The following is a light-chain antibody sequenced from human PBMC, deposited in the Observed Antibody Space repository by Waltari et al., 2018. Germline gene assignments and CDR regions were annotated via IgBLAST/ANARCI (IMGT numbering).Light chain of an antibody. CDR2: VAS. CDR1: QSVSSF. J-gene: IGKJ4*01. CDR3: QQYNCWPPLT. V-gene: IGKV3-15*01. Sequence: EVVMTQSPATLSLSPGESATLSCRAGQSVSSFLAWYQRKPGQAPRLLIYVASTRATGIPARFIFSGSGTECTLTVSSLQSEDFAVYYCQQYNCWPPLTFGGWSKVEIK.